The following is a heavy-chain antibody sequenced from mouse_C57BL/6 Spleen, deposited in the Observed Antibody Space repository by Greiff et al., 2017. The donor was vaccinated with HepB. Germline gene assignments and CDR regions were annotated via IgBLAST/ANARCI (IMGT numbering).Heavy chain of an antibody. D-gene: IGHD1-1*01. J-gene: IGHJ3*01. CDR2: ISPGSGSN. Sequence: QVQLQQPGAELVKPGASVKMSCKASGYTFTSYWITWVKQRPGQGLEWIGDISPGSGSNNYNEKFKSKATLTVDTSSSTAYMHLSSLTSEDSAVYYGARSDYGSSSFAYWGQGTLVTVSA. CDR1: GYTFTSYW. V-gene: IGHV1-55*01. CDR3: ARSDYGSSSFAY.